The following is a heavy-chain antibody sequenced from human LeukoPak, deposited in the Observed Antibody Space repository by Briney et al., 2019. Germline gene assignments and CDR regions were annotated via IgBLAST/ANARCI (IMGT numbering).Heavy chain of an antibody. J-gene: IGHJ4*02. D-gene: IGHD1-26*01. CDR3: ARSVGATTPTYYFDY. Sequence: GGSLRLSCAASGFTFSSYSMNWVRQAPGKGLEWVSSISSSSSYIYYADSVKGRFTISRDNAKNSLYLQMNSLRAEDTAVYYCARSVGATTPTYYFDYWGQGTLVTVSS. CDR2: ISSSSSYI. V-gene: IGHV3-21*01. CDR1: GFTFSSYS.